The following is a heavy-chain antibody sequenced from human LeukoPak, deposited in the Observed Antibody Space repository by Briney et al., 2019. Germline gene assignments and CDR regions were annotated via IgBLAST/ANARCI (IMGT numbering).Heavy chain of an antibody. CDR2: ISGSGGGT. V-gene: IGHV3-23*01. Sequence: GGSLRLSCATSGFTFSSSAMSCVRQAPGKGLAWVSTISGSGGGTYYADSVKGRFTISRDNSNNPLYLQMNSLRAEDTAVFYCAKLFYSSGMYHFDYWGQGTLVTVSS. CDR1: GFTFSSSA. CDR3: AKLFYSSGMYHFDY. D-gene: IGHD3-10*01. J-gene: IGHJ4*02.